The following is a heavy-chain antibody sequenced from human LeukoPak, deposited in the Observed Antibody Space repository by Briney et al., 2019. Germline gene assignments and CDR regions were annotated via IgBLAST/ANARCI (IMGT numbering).Heavy chain of an antibody. Sequence: SESLSLTCTVSGGSISRFYGSWMREPPGEGAEGIGHMHYSRSTNYYPSLKSRATISVDTSKNHFSLKLSSVTAADTAVYWCAGVLRVEMVVNYWGQGTLVTVSS. J-gene: IGHJ4*02. D-gene: IGHD3-22*01. CDR1: GGSISRFY. V-gene: IGHV4-59*01. CDR3: AGVLRVEMVVNY. CDR2: MHYSRST.